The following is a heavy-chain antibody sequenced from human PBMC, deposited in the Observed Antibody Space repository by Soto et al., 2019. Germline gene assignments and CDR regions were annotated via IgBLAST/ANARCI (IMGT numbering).Heavy chain of an antibody. V-gene: IGHV4-34*01. J-gene: IGHJ4*02. CDR3: ARVNRWLRFVFFDY. Sequence: SETLSLTCAVYGGSFSGYYWSWIRQPPGKGLEWIGEINHSGSTNYNPSLKSRVTISVDTSKNQFSLKLGSVTAADTAVYYCARVNRWLRFVFFDYWGQGTLVTVSS. CDR2: INHSGST. D-gene: IGHD5-12*01. CDR1: GGSFSGYY.